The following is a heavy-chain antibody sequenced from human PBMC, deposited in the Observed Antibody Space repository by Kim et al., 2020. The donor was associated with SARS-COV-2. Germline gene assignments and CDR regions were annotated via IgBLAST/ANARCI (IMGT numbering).Heavy chain of an antibody. CDR3: ARERTIFGVVTTFDY. CDR2: INHSGST. J-gene: IGHJ4*02. Sequence: SETLSLTCAVYGGSFSGYYWSWIRQPPGKGLEWIGEINHSGSTNYNPSLKSRVTISVDTSKNQFSLKLSSVTAADTAVYYCARERTIFGVVTTFDYWGQG. V-gene: IGHV4-34*01. CDR1: GGSFSGYY. D-gene: IGHD3-3*01.